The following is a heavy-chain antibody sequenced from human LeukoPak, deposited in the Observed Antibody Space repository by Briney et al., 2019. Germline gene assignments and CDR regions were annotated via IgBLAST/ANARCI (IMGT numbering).Heavy chain of an antibody. CDR2: ISSSSSYI. Sequence: PGGSLRLSCAASGFTVSSNYMSWVRQAPGKGLEWVSSISSSSSYIYYADSVKGRFTISRDNAKNSLYLQMNSLRAEDTAVYYCAREGGYCSSTSCYTRSKPPPDYWGQGTLVTVSS. CDR3: AREGGYCSSTSCYTRSKPPPDY. D-gene: IGHD2-2*02. CDR1: GFTVSSNY. J-gene: IGHJ4*02. V-gene: IGHV3-21*01.